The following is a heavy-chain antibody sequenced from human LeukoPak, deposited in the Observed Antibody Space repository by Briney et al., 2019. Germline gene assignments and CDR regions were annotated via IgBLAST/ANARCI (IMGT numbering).Heavy chain of an antibody. V-gene: IGHV3-7*01. CDR2: IKQDGSEK. J-gene: IGHJ6*03. CDR1: GFTFSSYW. CDR3: ARAPTVTTSYYYYMDV. Sequence: GGSLRLSCAASGFTFSSYWKSWVRQAPGKGLEWVANIKQDGSEKYYVDSVKGRFTISRDNAKNSLYLQMNSLRAEDTAVYYCARAPTVTTSYYYYMDVWGKGTTVTVSS. D-gene: IGHD4-17*01.